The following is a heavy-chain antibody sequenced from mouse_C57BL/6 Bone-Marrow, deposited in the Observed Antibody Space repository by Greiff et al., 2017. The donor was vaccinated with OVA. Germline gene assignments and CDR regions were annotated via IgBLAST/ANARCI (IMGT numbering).Heavy chain of an antibody. CDR2: IYPRSGNT. Sequence: QVQLKESGAELARPGASVKLSCKASGYTFTSYGISWVKQSTGQGLEWIGEIYPRSGNTYYNEKFKGKATLTADKSSSTAYMELRSLTSEDSAVYFCAREEGWLLRKNFDYWGQGTTLTVSS. V-gene: IGHV1-81*01. CDR1: GYTFTSYG. J-gene: IGHJ2*01. CDR3: AREEGWLLRKNFDY. D-gene: IGHD2-3*01.